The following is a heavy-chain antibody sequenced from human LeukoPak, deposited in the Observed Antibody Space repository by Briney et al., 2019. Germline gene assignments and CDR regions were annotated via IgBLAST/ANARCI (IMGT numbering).Heavy chain of an antibody. CDR2: MNPNSGNT. D-gene: IGHD6-19*01. CDR1: GYTFTSYD. J-gene: IGHJ5*02. CDR3: ARGKYSGGWYAGLDWFDP. V-gene: IGHV1-8*01. Sequence: GASVKVSCKASGYTFTSYDINWVRQATGQGLEWMGWMNPNSGNTGYAQKFQGRVTMTRDTSISTAYMELSRLRSDDTAVYYCARGKYSGGWYAGLDWFDPWGQGTLVTVSS.